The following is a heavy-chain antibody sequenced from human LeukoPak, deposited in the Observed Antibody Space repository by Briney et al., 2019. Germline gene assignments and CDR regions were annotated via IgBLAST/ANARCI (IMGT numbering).Heavy chain of an antibody. CDR1: GFTFSSFE. CDR2: ISSSGSTI. J-gene: IGHJ4*02. V-gene: IGHV3-48*03. Sequence: GGSLRLSCAASGFTFSSFEMTWVRQAPGKGLEWVSYISSSGSTIYYADSVKGRFTISRDNSKNTLYLQMNSLRAEDTAVYYCAKDPPSIAARPSWGQGTLVTVSS. CDR3: AKDPPSIAARPS. D-gene: IGHD6-6*01.